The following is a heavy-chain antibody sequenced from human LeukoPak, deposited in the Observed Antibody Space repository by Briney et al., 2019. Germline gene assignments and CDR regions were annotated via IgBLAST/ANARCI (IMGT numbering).Heavy chain of an antibody. V-gene: IGHV1-8*01. J-gene: IGHJ4*02. D-gene: IGHD3/OR15-3a*01. CDR3: ARGKRTIFGLGISYYFDY. CDR1: GYTFTSYD. CDR2: VNPNSGNT. Sequence: ASVKVSCKASGYTFTSYDINWVRQATGQGLEWMGWVNPNSGNTGYAQKFQGRVTMTRNASISTAYMELSSLRSEDTAVYYCARGKRTIFGLGISYYFDYWGQGTLVTVSS.